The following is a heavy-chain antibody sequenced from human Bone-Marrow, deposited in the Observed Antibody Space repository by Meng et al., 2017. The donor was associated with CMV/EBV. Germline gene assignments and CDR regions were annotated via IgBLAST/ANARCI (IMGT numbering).Heavy chain of an antibody. Sequence: GSLRLSCTVSGGSVSSGSYYWSWIRQPPGKGLEWIGYIYYSGSTNYNPSLKSRVTISVDTSKNQFSLKLSSVTAADTAVYYCARERGIAVAGIVGRELLKLGVDYWGQGTLVTVSS. D-gene: IGHD6-19*01. V-gene: IGHV4-61*01. CDR3: ARERGIAVAGIVGRELLKLGVDY. J-gene: IGHJ4*02. CDR1: GGSVSSGSYY. CDR2: IYYSGST.